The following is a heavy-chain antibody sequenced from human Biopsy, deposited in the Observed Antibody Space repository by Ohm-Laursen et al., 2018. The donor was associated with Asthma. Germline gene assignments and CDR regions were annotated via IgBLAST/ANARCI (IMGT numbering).Heavy chain of an antibody. CDR1: GGSMTPTSHY. J-gene: IGHJ6*02. D-gene: IGHD3-3*01. CDR3: ARRITIFGVVQKDHGMDA. Sequence: SETLSLTCVVSGGSMTPTSHYWDWIRQAPGKGLEWIGYISYRGKTSYNPSLKNRVTISRDTSKNRFSLRLTSVTAADTAVYFCARRITIFGVVQKDHGMDAWGQGTTVIVSS. CDR2: ISYRGKT. V-gene: IGHV4-39*01.